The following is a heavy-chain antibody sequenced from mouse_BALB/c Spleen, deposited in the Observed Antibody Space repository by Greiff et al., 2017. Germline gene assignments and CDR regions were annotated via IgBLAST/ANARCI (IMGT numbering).Heavy chain of an antibody. CDR1: GYAFTNYL. D-gene: IGHD2-1*01. J-gene: IGHJ1*01. V-gene: IGHV1-54*01. CDR2: INPGSGGT. Sequence: VQLQQSGAELVRPGTSVKVSCKASGYAFTNYLIEWVKQRPGQGLEWIGVINPGSGGTNYNEKFKGKATLTADKSSSTAYMQLSSLTSDVSAVYFCARDYYGNYNWYFDVWGAGTTVTVSS. CDR3: ARDYYGNYNWYFDV.